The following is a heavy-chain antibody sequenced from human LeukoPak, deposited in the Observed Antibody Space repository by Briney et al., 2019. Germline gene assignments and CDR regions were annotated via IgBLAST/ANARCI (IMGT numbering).Heavy chain of an antibody. D-gene: IGHD2-15*01. CDR1: GYTLTELS. CDR3: ATGVVVVAATRRYYYYGMDV. J-gene: IGHJ6*02. V-gene: IGHV1-24*01. CDR2: FDPEDGET. Sequence: ASVKVSCKVSGYTLTELSMHWVRQAPGKGLEWMGGFDPEDGETIYAQKFQGRVTMTEDTSTDTAYMELSSLRSEDTAVYYCATGVVVVAATRRYYYYGMDVWGQGTTVTVSS.